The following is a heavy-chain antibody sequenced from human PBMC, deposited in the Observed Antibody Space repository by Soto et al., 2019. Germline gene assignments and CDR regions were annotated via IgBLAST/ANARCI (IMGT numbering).Heavy chain of an antibody. CDR3: AREVEGVRGVITPFDY. CDR2: ISAYNGNT. CDR1: GYTFTSYG. Sequence: ASVKVSCKASGYTFTSYGISWVRQAPGQGLEWMGWISAYNGNTNYAQKLQGRVTMTTDTYTSTAYMELRSLRSDDTAVYYCAREVEGVRGVITPFDYWGQGTRVPVSS. D-gene: IGHD3-10*01. J-gene: IGHJ4*02. V-gene: IGHV1-18*01.